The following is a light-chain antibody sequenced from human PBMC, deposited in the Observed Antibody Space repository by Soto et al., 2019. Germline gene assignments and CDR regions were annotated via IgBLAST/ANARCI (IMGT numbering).Light chain of an antibody. CDR1: SSDVGGYNY. Sequence: QSALTQPASVSGSPGQSITISCTGTSSDVGGYNYVSWYQQHPGKAPKLMIYDVSNRPSGVSNRFSGSKSGNTAYLTISGLQAEDETDYYCSSYSCSSTRYVFGTGTKVTVL. V-gene: IGLV2-14*01. J-gene: IGLJ1*01. CDR2: DVS. CDR3: SSYSCSSTRYV.